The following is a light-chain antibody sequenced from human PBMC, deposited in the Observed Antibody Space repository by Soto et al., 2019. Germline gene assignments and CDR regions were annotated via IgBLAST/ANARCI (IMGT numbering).Light chain of an antibody. CDR3: SSYTRSSTYV. CDR2: DVS. V-gene: IGLV2-14*01. J-gene: IGLJ1*01. CDR1: SSDVGGYNY. Sequence: QSALTQPGSGSGSPGQSMTISCTGTSSDVGGYNYVSWYQQHPGKAPKLMIYDVSNRPSGVSNRFSGSKSGNTASLTISGLQAEDEADYYCSSYTRSSTYVFRPGTKVTVL.